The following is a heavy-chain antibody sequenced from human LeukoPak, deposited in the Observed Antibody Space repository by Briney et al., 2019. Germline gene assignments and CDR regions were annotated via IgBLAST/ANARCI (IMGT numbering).Heavy chain of an antibody. Sequence: GGSLRLSCAASGFTFSTYSMHWVRQAPGKGLEWVAVISYDGSNKYYADSVKGRFTISRDNSKNTLYLQMNSLRAEDTAVYYCAKELPSGCSGGTCYSNYYYGMDVWGQGTTVTVSS. CDR3: AKELPSGCSGGTCYSNYYYGMDV. J-gene: IGHJ6*02. CDR2: ISYDGSNK. D-gene: IGHD2-15*01. CDR1: GFTFSTYS. V-gene: IGHV3-30*18.